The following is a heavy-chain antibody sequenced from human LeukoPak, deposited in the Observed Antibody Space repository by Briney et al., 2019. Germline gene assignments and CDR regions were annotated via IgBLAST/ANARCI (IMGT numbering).Heavy chain of an antibody. D-gene: IGHD3-10*01. Sequence: SETLSLTCTVSGGSISSSSYYWGWIRQPPGKGLEWIGSIYYSGSTYYNPSLKSRVTISVDTSKNQFSLKLSSVTAADTAVYYCARLYYYGSGGLWGQGTLVTVSS. J-gene: IGHJ4*02. CDR1: GGSISSSSYY. CDR2: IYYSGST. CDR3: ARLYYYGSGGL. V-gene: IGHV4-39*01.